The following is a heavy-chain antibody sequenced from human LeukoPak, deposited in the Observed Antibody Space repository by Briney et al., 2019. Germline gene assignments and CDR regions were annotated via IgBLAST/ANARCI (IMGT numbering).Heavy chain of an antibody. CDR3: AKVANYYYGSESYYFFEH. V-gene: IGHV3-30*18. J-gene: IGHJ4*02. D-gene: IGHD3-10*01. CDR1: GFTFSSYG. Sequence: GGSLRLSCAAPGFTFSSYGMHWVRQAPGKGLEWVAVISYDGSNKYYADSVKGRFTISRDNAKNSLYLQMNSLRVEDTAVYYCAKVANYYYGSESYYFFEHWGQGTPVTASS. CDR2: ISYDGSNK.